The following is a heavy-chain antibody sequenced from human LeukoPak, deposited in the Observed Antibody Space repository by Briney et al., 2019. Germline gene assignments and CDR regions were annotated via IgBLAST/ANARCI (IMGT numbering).Heavy chain of an antibody. J-gene: IGHJ4*02. V-gene: IGHV3-48*03. CDR1: GFTFSSYE. Sequence: GGSLRLSCAASGFTFSSYEMNWVRQAPGKGLEWVSYISSSGSTIYYADSVKGRFTISRDIAKNSLYLQMNSLRAEDTAVYYCARDSFSWGRDFDYWGQGTLVTVSS. CDR2: ISSSGSTI. D-gene: IGHD7-27*01. CDR3: ARDSFSWGRDFDY.